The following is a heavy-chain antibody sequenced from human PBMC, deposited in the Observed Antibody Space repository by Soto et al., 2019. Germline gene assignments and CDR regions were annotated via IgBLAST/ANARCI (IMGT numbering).Heavy chain of an antibody. CDR2: IYPDDADT. CDR3: ARQGKYNYGSTDY. CDR1: GYSFTSYW. V-gene: IGHV5-51*01. Sequence: PGESLKISCKGSGYSFTSYWNGWVRQMPGKGLEWMGIIYPDDADTRYSPSFQGQVIMSADKSISTAYLQWSSLQASDTAMYYCARQGKYNYGSTDYWDQGTLVTGSS. J-gene: IGHJ4*02. D-gene: IGHD5-18*01.